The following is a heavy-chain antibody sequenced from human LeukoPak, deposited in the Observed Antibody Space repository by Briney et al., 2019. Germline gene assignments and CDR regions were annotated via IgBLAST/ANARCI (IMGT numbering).Heavy chain of an antibody. Sequence: ASVKVSCKTSGGTFSSYAISWVRQAPGRGLEWMGGIIPIFGTANYAQKFQGRVTITADESTSTAYMELSSLRSEDTAVYYCARDLYCSGGSCSFNWFDPWGQGTLVTVSS. CDR3: ARDLYCSGGSCSFNWFDP. J-gene: IGHJ5*02. D-gene: IGHD2-15*01. CDR1: GGTFSSYA. CDR2: IIPIFGTA. V-gene: IGHV1-69*01.